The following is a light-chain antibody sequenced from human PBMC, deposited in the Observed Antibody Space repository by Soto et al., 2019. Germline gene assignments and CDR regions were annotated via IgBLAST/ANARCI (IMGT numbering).Light chain of an antibody. J-gene: IGLJ2*01. V-gene: IGLV6-57*04. CDR2: EDN. CDR3: QSYDSSYVV. CDR1: SGSIASNY. Sequence: NFMLTQPHSVSESPGKTVTISCTRSSGSIASNYVQLYPQRPGSAPTTVIYEDNQRPSGVPDRFSRSIDSSYNSASLNISGLKTEDEADYYCQSYDSSYVVFGGETTVT.